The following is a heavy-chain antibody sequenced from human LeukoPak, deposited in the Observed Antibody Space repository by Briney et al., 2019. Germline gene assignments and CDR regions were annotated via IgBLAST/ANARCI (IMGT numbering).Heavy chain of an antibody. D-gene: IGHD1-14*01. CDR2: LYSDGNT. CDR3: ARGVEPLAANTLAY. V-gene: IGHV3-53*01. J-gene: IGHJ4*02. CDR1: GFTVITND. Sequence: GGSLRLSCAASGFTVITNDMTWVRQAPGKGLEWVSVLYSDGNTKYADSVQGRFTISRDNSKNALYLEMNSLSPDDTAVYYCARGVEPLAANTLAYWGQGTLVTVSS.